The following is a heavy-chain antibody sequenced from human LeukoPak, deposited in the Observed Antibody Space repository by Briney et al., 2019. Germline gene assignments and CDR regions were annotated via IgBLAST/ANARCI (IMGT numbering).Heavy chain of an antibody. CDR2: IYSGGST. Sequence: GGSLRLSCAASGFTVSGNSMNWVRQAPGKGLEWVSLIYSGGSTYYADSVKGRFTISRDNSKNTLYLQMNSLRAEDTAVYYCARDSDYDFWSGYYAPAHYDYWGQGTLVTVSS. V-gene: IGHV3-66*01. D-gene: IGHD3-3*01. CDR1: GFTVSGNS. J-gene: IGHJ4*02. CDR3: ARDSDYDFWSGYYAPAHYDY.